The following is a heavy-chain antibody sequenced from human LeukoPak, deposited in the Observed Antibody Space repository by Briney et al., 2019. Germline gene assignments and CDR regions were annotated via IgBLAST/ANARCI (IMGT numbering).Heavy chain of an antibody. CDR1: GFTFSSYS. Sequence: PGGSLRLSCAASGFTFSSYSMNWVRQAPGKGLEWVSYISSSSTTIYYADSVKGRFTISRDNAKKSVLLQMNSLRAEDTAVYYCARSNPYFDTSGPLDCWGQGTQVTVSS. V-gene: IGHV3-48*04. D-gene: IGHD3-22*01. J-gene: IGHJ4*02. CDR3: ARSNPYFDTSGPLDC. CDR2: ISSSSTTI.